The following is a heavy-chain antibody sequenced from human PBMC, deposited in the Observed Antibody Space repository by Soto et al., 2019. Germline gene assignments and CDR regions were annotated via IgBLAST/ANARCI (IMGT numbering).Heavy chain of an antibody. V-gene: IGHV1-18*04. CDR2: ISTYNGNT. J-gene: IGHJ4*02. D-gene: IGHD6-19*01. CDR1: GYSFSTYA. CDR3: ARTIAVAGIGYYFDY. Sequence: ASVKVSCKASGYSFSTYAISWVRQAPGQGLEWLGRISTYNGNTNYGHILQGRVALTTDTSTNTAFMELRNLGSDDTAVYYCARTIAVAGIGYYFDYWGQGTLVTVSS.